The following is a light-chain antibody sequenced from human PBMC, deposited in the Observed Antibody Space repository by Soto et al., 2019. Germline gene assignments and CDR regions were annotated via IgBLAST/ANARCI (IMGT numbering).Light chain of an antibody. CDR2: DAS. CDR1: QSISSY. V-gene: IGKV3-11*01. J-gene: IGKJ5*01. CDR3: QQRSNWPLT. Sequence: EIVLTQSPATLSLSPGERATLSCRASQSISSYLAWYQQKLGQAPRLLIYDASNRATGVPARFSGSGSGTDFTLTISSLEPEDVAVYYCQQRSNWPLTLGQGTRLEIK.